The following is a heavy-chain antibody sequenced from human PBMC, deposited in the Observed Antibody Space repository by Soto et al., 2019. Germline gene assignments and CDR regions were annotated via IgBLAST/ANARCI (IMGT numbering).Heavy chain of an antibody. J-gene: IGHJ4*02. CDR1: GGSISSSSYY. CDR3: ARQANLRYFDWLFDY. D-gene: IGHD3-9*01. Sequence: QLQLQESGPGLVKPSETLSLTCTVSGGSISSSSYYWGWIRQPPGKGLEWIGSIYYSGSTYYNPSLKSRVTISVDTSKNQFSLKLSSVTAADTAVYYCARQANLRYFDWLFDYWGQGTLVTVSS. CDR2: IYYSGST. V-gene: IGHV4-39*01.